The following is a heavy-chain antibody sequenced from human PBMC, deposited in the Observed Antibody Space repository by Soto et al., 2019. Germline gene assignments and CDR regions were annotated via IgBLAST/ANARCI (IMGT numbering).Heavy chain of an antibody. J-gene: IGHJ5*02. D-gene: IGHD6-13*01. V-gene: IGHV3-48*01. CDR1: GFTFSSYS. CDR2: ISSSSSTI. Sequence: EVQLVESGGGLVQPGGSLRLSCAASGFTFSSYSMNWVRQAPGKGLEWVSYISSSSSTIYYADSVKGRFTISRDNAKNSLYLQMNSLRAEDTAVYSCARTVGASSSWANWFDPWGQGTLDTVSS. CDR3: ARTVGASSSWANWFDP.